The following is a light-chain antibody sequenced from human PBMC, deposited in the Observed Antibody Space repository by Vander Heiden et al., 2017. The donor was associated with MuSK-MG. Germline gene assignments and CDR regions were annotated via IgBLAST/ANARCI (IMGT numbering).Light chain of an antibody. CDR1: SSDVGGYNF. CDR2: DVS. Sequence: QSALTQPASVSGSPGQSITISCTGTSSDVGGYNFVSWYQQHPGKAPILMIYDVSNRPSGVSNRFSGSKSGNTASLTISGLQTEDEAYYYCSSYSSSSTLFGSGTQVTVL. CDR3: SSYSSSSTL. J-gene: IGLJ1*01. V-gene: IGLV2-14*01.